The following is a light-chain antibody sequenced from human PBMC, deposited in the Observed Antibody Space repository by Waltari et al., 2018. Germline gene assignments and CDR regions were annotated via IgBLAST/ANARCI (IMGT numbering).Light chain of an antibody. V-gene: IGKV1-5*01. CDR3: QQYNSYEWT. CDR1: QTISSW. CDR2: DAS. Sequence: DIQMTQSPSTLSASVGDRVTITCRASQTISSWLAWYQQKAGKAPKLLIYDASTLESGVPSRFSGSGSGTEFTLTISSLQPDDFATYYCQQYNSYEWTFGQGTKVAIK. J-gene: IGKJ1*01.